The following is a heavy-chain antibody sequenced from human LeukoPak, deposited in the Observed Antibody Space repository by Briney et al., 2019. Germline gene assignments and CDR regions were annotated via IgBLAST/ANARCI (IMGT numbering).Heavy chain of an antibody. CDR2: INPNSGGT. CDR3: ARDYDSSGYWAYYFDY. J-gene: IGHJ4*02. CDR1: GYTFTGYY. V-gene: IGHV1-2*02. Sequence: GASVKVSCKASGYTFTGYYMHWVRQAPGQGLGWMGWINPNSGGTNYAQKFQGRVTMTRDTSISTAYMELSRLRSDDTAVHYCARDYDSSGYWAYYFDYWGQGTLVTVSS. D-gene: IGHD3-22*01.